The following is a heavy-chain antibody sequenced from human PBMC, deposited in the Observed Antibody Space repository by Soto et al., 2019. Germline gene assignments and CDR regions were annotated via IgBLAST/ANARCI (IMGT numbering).Heavy chain of an antibody. Sequence: GASVKVSCKASGGTFSSYAISWVRQAPGQGLEWMGGIIPVFGTANYAQKFQGRVTITADKSTSTAYMELSSLRSEDTAVFSCARAANSGSSHGSFDYWAQGTLVTVSS. D-gene: IGHD5-18*01. J-gene: IGHJ4*02. CDR2: IIPVFGTA. CDR1: GGTFSSYA. CDR3: ARAANSGSSHGSFDY. V-gene: IGHV1-69*06.